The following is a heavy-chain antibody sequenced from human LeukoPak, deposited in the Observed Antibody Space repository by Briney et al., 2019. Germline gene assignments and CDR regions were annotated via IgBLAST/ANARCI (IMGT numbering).Heavy chain of an antibody. CDR1: GFTFTSSA. CDR2: IVVGSGNT. CDR3: AADQENYYDSSGYPLAMGL. J-gene: IGHJ1*01. D-gene: IGHD3-22*01. Sequence: GTSVKVSCKASGFTFTSSAMQWVRQARGQRLEWIGWIVVGSGNTNYAQKFQERVTITRDMSTSTAYMELSSLRSEDTAVYYCAADQENYYDSSGYPLAMGLWGQGTLVTVSS. V-gene: IGHV1-58*02.